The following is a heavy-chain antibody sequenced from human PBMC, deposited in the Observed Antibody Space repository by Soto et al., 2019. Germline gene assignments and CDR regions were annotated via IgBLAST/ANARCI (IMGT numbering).Heavy chain of an antibody. J-gene: IGHJ5*02. Sequence: PGGSLRLSCAASGFTFSDYYMSWIRQAPGKGLEWVSYISSRTNFTNYADSVKGRFTISRDNAKNTLYLQMNSLRAEDTAVYFCARSVVSSTRFDPWGQGTLVTVSS. V-gene: IGHV3-11*03. CDR2: ISSRTNFT. CDR1: GFTFSDYY. CDR3: ARSVVSSTRFDP. D-gene: IGHD6-13*01.